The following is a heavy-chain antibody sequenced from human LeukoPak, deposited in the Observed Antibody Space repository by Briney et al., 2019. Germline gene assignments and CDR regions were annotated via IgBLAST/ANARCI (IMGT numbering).Heavy chain of an antibody. CDR3: AREAMYYYDSSGYS. CDR2: ISSSSSYI. Sequence: PGGSLRLSCAASGFSFSSYAMNWVRQAPGKGLEWVSSISSSSSYIYYADSVKGRFTISRDNAKNSLYLQMNSLRAEDTAVYYCAREAMYYYDSSGYSWGQGTLVTVSS. J-gene: IGHJ4*02. V-gene: IGHV3-21*01. D-gene: IGHD3-22*01. CDR1: GFSFSSYA.